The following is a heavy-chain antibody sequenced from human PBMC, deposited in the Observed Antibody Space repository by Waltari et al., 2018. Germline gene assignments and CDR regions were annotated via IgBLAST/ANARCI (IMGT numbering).Heavy chain of an antibody. V-gene: IGHV4-59*11. CDR1: GGSISSHY. CDR2: IYYSGST. CDR3: ARPLVDQAFWSGYAGVGWFDP. D-gene: IGHD3-3*01. Sequence: QVQLQESGPGLVKPSETLSLTCTVSGGSISSHYWSWIRQPPGKGLEWIGYIYYSGSTNYNPSLKSRVTISVDTSKNQFSLKLSSVTAADTAVYYCARPLVDQAFWSGYAGVGWFDPWGQGTLVTVSS. J-gene: IGHJ5*02.